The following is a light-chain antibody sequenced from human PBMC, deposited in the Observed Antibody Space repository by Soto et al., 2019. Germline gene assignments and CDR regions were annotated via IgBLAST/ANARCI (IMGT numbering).Light chain of an antibody. V-gene: IGLV2-8*01. CDR1: SSDVGGYNY. J-gene: IGLJ2*01. CDR2: EVS. CDR3: SSYAGSNNVV. Sequence: QSALTQPPSASGSPGQSVTISCTGTSSDVGGYNYVSWYQQHPAKAPKPMIYEVSKRPSGVPDRFSGSKSGNTASLTVSGLQAEDEADYYCSSYAGSNNVVFGGGTKLTVL.